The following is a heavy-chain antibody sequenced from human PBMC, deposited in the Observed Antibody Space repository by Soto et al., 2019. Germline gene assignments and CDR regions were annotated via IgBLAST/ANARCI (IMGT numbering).Heavy chain of an antibody. D-gene: IGHD3-16*01. V-gene: IGHV4-30-4*02. J-gene: IGHJ6*02. CDR2: IFSSGTT. Sequence: SWIRQAPGKGLEWIGYIFSSGTTYYNPPLKSRLTMSLDTSQNQFSLKLNSVTAADTAVYFCARVPSPFDFYYAMDVWGQGTTVTVSS. CDR3: ARVPSPFDFYYAMDV.